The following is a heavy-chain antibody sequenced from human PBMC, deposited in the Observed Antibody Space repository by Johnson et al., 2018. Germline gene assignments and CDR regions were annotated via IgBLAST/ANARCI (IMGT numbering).Heavy chain of an antibody. V-gene: IGHV4-59*01. CDR3: AREWSAFDI. CDR1: GDSISSYY. Sequence: QVQLQESGPGLVKPSETLSLTCTVSGDSISSYYWSWIRQPPGKGLEWIAFIYYNGYTSYNPSLKSRVTISVDTSKNHFYLKLSSVTAADTAVDYCAREWSAFDIWGQGTMVTVSS. CDR2: IYYNGYT. D-gene: IGHD1-26*01. J-gene: IGHJ3*02.